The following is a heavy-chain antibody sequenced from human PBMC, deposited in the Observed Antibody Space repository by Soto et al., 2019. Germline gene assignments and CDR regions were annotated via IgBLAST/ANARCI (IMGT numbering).Heavy chain of an antibody. V-gene: IGHV1-69*06. CDR2: IIPIFGTA. D-gene: IGHD2-15*01. J-gene: IGHJ5*02. CDR1: GGTFSSYA. CDR3: ARGDIVASDWFDP. Sequence: SVKVSCKASGGTFSSYAISWVRQAPGQGLEWMGGIIPIFGTANYAQKFQGRVPITADKSTSTAYMELSSLRSEDTAVYYCARGDIVASDWFDPWGQGTLVTVSS.